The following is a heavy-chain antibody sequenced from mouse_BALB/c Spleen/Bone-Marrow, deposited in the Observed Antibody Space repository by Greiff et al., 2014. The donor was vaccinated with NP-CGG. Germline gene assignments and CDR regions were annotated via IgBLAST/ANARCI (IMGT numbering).Heavy chain of an antibody. Sequence: VHVKQSGPELVKPGASVKISCKTSGYTFTDYTMHWVRQSHGKSLEWIGSINPNNGGSSCNQKFKAKATLTIDKSSSTPYMELRSLTSEDSAVYYCARAVHLDYWGQGTTLTVSS. V-gene: IGHV1-22*01. J-gene: IGHJ2*01. CDR1: GYTFTDYT. CDR3: ARAVHLDY. CDR2: INPNNGGS.